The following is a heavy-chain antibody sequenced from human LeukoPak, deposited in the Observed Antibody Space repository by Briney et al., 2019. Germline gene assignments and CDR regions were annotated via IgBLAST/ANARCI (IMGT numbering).Heavy chain of an antibody. CDR1: GFIFNGYA. V-gene: IGHV3-23*01. CDR2: ISPTGAGT. CDR3: AKYTERAFDI. Sequence: GGSLRLSCAASGFIFNGYAMSWVRQAPGQGLEWVSAISPTGAGTYYADSVKGLFTISRDNSKNTLYLQMNGLRAEDTAVYYCAKYTERAFDIWGQGTMVTVSS. J-gene: IGHJ3*02. D-gene: IGHD2-2*02.